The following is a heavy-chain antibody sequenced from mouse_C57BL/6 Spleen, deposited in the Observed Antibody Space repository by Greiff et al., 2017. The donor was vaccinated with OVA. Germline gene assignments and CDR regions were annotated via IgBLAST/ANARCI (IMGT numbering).Heavy chain of an antibody. V-gene: IGHV1-22*01. CDR2: INPNNGGT. D-gene: IGHD2-3*01. J-gene: IGHJ1*03. CDR1: GYTFTDYN. CDR3: ARWGSIYDGYYVGYFDV. Sequence: EVMLVESGPELVKPGASVKMSCKASGYTFTDYNMHWVKQSHGKSLEWIGYINPNNGGTSYNQKFKGKATLTVNKSSSTAYMELRSLTSEDSAVYYCARWGSIYDGYYVGYFDVWGTGTTVTVSS.